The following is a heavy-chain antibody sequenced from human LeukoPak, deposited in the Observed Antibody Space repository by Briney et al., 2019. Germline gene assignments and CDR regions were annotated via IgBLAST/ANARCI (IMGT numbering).Heavy chain of an antibody. D-gene: IGHD3-22*01. CDR1: GYTLTNYD. CDR2: MNPNSGNT. Sequence: PGASVKVSCKASGYTLTNYDINWVRQAAGQGLEWMGWMNPNSGNTGYAQKFQGRVTMTRSTSISTAYMELSSLTSEDTAVYYCARSWYYDSSGYESRAFDIWGQGTMVTVSS. J-gene: IGHJ3*02. V-gene: IGHV1-8*01. CDR3: ARSWYYDSSGYESRAFDI.